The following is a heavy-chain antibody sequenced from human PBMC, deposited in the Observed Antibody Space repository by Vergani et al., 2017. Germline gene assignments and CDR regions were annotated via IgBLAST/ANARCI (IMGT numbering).Heavy chain of an antibody. Sequence: QVQLQESGPGLVKPSETLSLTCTVSGGSISSYYWSWIRQPPGRGLWLIGYLYYSGSTNYNPALKSRVTISVDTSKNQFSLKLSSVTAADTAVYYCAREGNYGDSNWYFDLWGHGTLVTVSS. CDR3: AREGNYGDSNWYFDL. J-gene: IGHJ2*01. V-gene: IGHV4-59*01. CDR1: GGSISSYY. CDR2: LYYSGST. D-gene: IGHD4-17*01.